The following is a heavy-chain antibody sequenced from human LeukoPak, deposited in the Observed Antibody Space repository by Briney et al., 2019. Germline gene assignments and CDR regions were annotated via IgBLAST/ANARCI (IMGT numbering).Heavy chain of an antibody. CDR2: IQQFGSEK. Sequence: PGGSLRLSCAASGFTFSSYWMSWVRQAPGRGLEWVANIQQFGSEKNYVDSVKGRFTISRDNAKNSLYLQMNSLRAEDTAVYYCARGEAAVRFDYWGQGTLVTVSS. J-gene: IGHJ4*02. V-gene: IGHV3-7*05. D-gene: IGHD6-13*01. CDR3: ARGEAAVRFDY. CDR1: GFTFSSYW.